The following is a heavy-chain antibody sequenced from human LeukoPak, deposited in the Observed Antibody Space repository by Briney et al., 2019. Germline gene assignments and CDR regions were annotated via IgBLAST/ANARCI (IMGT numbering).Heavy chain of an antibody. CDR1: GFTFSDYW. V-gene: IGHV3-7*01. Sequence: GGSLRLSCAASGFTFSDYWMTWVRQAPGKGLERVANIKQDGSEMYYVDSVKGRFTISRDNAKNSLYLQMKSLRAEDTAVYYCARNPRNLGYRDYWGQGTLVTVSP. CDR3: ARNPRNLGYRDY. CDR2: IKQDGSEM. J-gene: IGHJ4*02. D-gene: IGHD5-18*01.